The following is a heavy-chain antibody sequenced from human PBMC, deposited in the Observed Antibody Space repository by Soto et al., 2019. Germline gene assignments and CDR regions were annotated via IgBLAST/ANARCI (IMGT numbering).Heavy chain of an antibody. Sequence: SETLSLTCAVYGGSFSGYYWSWIRQPPGKGLEWIGEINHSGSTNYNPSLKSRVTISVDTSKNQFSLKLSSVTAADTAVYYCARELQKGRDYYYYYGMDVWGQGTTVTVSS. V-gene: IGHV4-34*01. CDR1: GGSFSGYY. J-gene: IGHJ6*02. D-gene: IGHD6-6*01. CDR3: ARELQKGRDYYYYYGMDV. CDR2: INHSGST.